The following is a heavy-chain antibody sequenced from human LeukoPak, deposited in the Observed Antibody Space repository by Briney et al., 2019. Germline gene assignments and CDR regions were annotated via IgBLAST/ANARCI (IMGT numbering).Heavy chain of an antibody. CDR2: VSINGGT. Sequence: PSETLSLTCSVSGGSISNYYWSWIRQSAGKGLEWIGRVSINGGTNYNPSLTSRVSMSIDTSKNQFSLRLTSVTAADTAVYYCARGPLMSAGGGIDPWGQGTLVTVSS. J-gene: IGHJ5*02. CDR3: ARGPLMSAGGGIDP. V-gene: IGHV4-4*07. D-gene: IGHD6-13*01. CDR1: GGSISNYY.